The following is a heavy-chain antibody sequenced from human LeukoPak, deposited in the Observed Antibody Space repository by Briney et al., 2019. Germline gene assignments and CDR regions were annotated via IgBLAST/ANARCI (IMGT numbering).Heavy chain of an antibody. CDR2: INPSGGST. CDR1: GYTFTSYY. J-gene: IGHJ4*02. CDR3: ASDDRGRGTMVRGVILAY. D-gene: IGHD3-10*01. Sequence: RASVKVSCKASGYTFTSYYMHWVRQAPGQGLEWMGIINPSGGSTSYAQKFQGRVTMTRDTSTSTVYMELSSLRSEDTAVYYCASDDRGRGTMVRGVILAYWGQGTLVTVSS. V-gene: IGHV1-46*01.